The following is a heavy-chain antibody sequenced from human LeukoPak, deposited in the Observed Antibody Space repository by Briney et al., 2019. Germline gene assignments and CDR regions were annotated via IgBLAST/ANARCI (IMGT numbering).Heavy chain of an antibody. CDR3: ARERSDYGGNSGFDY. CDR2: IYSGGST. D-gene: IGHD4-23*01. CDR1: GFTVSSNY. J-gene: IGHJ4*02. V-gene: IGHV3-53*01. Sequence: GGSLRLSCAASGFTVSSNYMSWVRQAPGKGLEWVSVIYSGGSTYYADSVKGRFTISRDNSKNTLYLQMNSLRAEDTAVYYCARERSDYGGNSGFDYWGQGTLVTVSS.